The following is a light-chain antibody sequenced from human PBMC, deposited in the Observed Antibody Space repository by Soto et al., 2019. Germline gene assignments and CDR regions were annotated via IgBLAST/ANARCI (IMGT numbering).Light chain of an antibody. CDR2: DAS. Sequence: DIQLTQSPSTLSASVGDPVTITCRASQSVSTWLAWYQQTPGKAPKLLMYDASTLESGAPARFSGSGSGTEFTLTISSLQPEDFATYHCQEYKTWTFGQGTKVDI. CDR3: QEYKTWT. CDR1: QSVSTW. J-gene: IGKJ1*01. V-gene: IGKV1-5*01.